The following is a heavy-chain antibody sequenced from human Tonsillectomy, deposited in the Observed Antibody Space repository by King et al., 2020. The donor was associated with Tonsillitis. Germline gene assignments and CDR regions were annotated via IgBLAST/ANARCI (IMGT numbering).Heavy chain of an antibody. CDR3: ARSCKSLCSSTDCLQPDY. Sequence: VQLVESGGGVVQPGRSLRLSCAASGFTFSTFAMHWVRQAPGKGLEWVALIWYDGSNKYYAGSVKGRFTISRDSSKNTLYLQLNSLRAEDTAVYYCARSCKSLCSSTDCLQPDYWGQGTLVTVSS. CDR2: IWYDGSNK. D-gene: IGHD2-2*01. CDR1: GFTFSTFA. V-gene: IGHV3-33*08. J-gene: IGHJ4*02.